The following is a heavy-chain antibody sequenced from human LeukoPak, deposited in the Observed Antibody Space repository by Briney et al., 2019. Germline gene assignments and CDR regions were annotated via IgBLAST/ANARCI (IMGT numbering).Heavy chain of an antibody. CDR2: ISWNSGSI. CDR3: AKDRGSSRILDY. D-gene: IGHD6-13*01. V-gene: IGHV3-9*01. Sequence: GGSLRLSCAASGFTFDGYAMHWVRQAPGKGLEWVSGISWNSGSIGYADPVKGRFTISRDNAKNSLYLQMNSLRAEDTALYYCAKDRGSSRILDYWGQGTLVTVSS. CDR1: GFTFDGYA. J-gene: IGHJ4*02.